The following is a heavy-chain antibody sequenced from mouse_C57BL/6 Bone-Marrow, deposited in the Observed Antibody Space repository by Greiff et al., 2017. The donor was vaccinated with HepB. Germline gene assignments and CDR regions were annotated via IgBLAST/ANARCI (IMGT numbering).Heavy chain of an antibody. J-gene: IGHJ3*01. D-gene: IGHD2-3*01. CDR3: ARDGYPWFAY. CDR1: GFTFTSYS. CDR2: ISPSCGYT. Sequence: VLLLQSGDELAKPGASVKLSCTASGFTFTSYSMHWVHQRPGQGLEWIAYISPSCGYTKYNQKLKDKSTFTADNASSTAYMQMSSLTYEDSAVYYCARDGYPWFAYWCQGTLVTVTA. V-gene: IGHV1-7*01.